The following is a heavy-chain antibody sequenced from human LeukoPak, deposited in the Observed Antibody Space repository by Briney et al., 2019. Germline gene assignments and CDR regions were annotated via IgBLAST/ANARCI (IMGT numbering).Heavy chain of an antibody. V-gene: IGHV3-43*01. J-gene: IGHJ3*02. Sequence: GGSLRLSCVASGFTFDDCTMHWVRQAPGKGLEWVSLISWDGGSTYYADSVKGRFTISRDNAKNSLYLRMNSLRAEDTAVYYCARGGYNWNDVGAFDIWGQGTMVTVSS. D-gene: IGHD1-20*01. CDR2: ISWDGGST. CDR3: ARGGYNWNDVGAFDI. CDR1: GFTFDDCT.